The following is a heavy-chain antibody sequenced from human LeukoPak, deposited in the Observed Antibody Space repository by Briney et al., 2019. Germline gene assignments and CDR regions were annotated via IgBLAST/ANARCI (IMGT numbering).Heavy chain of an antibody. V-gene: IGHV3-53*01. CDR3: AREIRGRWLQMGYFDF. J-gene: IGHJ4*02. D-gene: IGHD5-24*01. CDR1: GFTVSTNF. Sequence: GGSLRLSCAASGFTVSTNFVSWVRQAPGKGLEWVSVISGGGDTCYEDSVRGRFTISRDNSKNTVYLQMNSLRAEDTAVYFCAREIRGRWLQMGYFDFWGQGTLVTVSS. CDR2: ISGGGDT.